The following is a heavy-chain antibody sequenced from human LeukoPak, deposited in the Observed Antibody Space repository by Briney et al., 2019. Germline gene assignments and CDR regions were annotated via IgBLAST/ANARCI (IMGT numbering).Heavy chain of an antibody. D-gene: IGHD4-17*01. CDR2: IYYSGST. CDR3: ARDRDYGDPGWFDP. V-gene: IGHV4-31*03. Sequence: SETLFLTCTVSGGSISSGGYYWSWIRQHPGKGLEWIGYIYYSGSTYYNPSLKSRVTISVDTSKNQFSLKLSSVTAADTAVYYCARDRDYGDPGWFDPWGQGTLVTVSS. CDR1: GGSISSGGYY. J-gene: IGHJ5*02.